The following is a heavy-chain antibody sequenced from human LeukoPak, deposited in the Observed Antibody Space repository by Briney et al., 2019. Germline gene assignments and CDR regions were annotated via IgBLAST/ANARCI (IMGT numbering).Heavy chain of an antibody. J-gene: IGHJ5*02. CDR3: AKDNSASATTVTNNWFDP. CDR1: GFTLSSYA. Sequence: GGSLRLSCAASGFTLSSYAMSWVRQAPGKGLEWVSAISCSGGSTYYADSVKGRFTISRDNSKNTLYLQMNSLRAEDTAVYYCAKDNSASATTVTNNWFDPWGQGTLVTVSS. V-gene: IGHV3-23*01. D-gene: IGHD4-17*01. CDR2: ISCSGGST.